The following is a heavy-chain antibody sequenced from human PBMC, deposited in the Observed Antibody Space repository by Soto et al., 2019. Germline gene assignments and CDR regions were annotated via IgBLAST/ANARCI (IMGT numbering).Heavy chain of an antibody. D-gene: IGHD2-21*01. CDR1: GASMTSGSYY. J-gene: IGHJ4*02. V-gene: IGHV4-31*03. Sequence: QVQLRESGPGLVKPSQTLSLICTVSGASMTSGSYYWTWIRQHPVRGLEWIGYTHFTGLSYVNPYLQSRVSISTDTSKNLFSLKLTSVTSADAAMYYCSAQRIAQGQYEDYWGQGTLVTVSS. CDR3: SAQRIAQGQYEDY. CDR2: THFTGLS.